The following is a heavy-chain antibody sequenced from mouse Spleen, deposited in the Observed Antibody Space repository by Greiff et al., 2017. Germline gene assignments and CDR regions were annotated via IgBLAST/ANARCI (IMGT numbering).Heavy chain of an antibody. Sequence: EVQLQQSGPELVKPGASVKISCKASGYTFTDYYMNWVKQSHGKSLEWIGDINPNNGGTSYNQKFKGKATLTVDKSSSTAYMELRSLTSEDSAVYYCARDYDGSEYYFDYWGQGTTLTVSS. D-gene: IGHD1-1*01. CDR2: INPNNGGT. V-gene: IGHV1-26*01. CDR3: ARDYDGSEYYFDY. CDR1: GYTFTDYY. J-gene: IGHJ2*01.